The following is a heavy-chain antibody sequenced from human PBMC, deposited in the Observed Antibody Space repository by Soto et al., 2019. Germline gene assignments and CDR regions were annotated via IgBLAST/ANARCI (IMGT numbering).Heavy chain of an antibody. CDR3: SRDLHSGGKYWYFDI. J-gene: IGHJ2*01. CDR2: INSFSGDT. CDR1: GYTFTHYG. Sequence: QVQLVQSGAEVKKPGASVKVSCKASGYTFTHYGIPWVRQAPGQGLEWMGWINSFSGDTNYPQKLQGRLTMTTDTSTNTVYMEVRNLRSDDTAVYYCSRDLHSGGKYWYFDIWGRGTLVTVSS. V-gene: IGHV1-18*01. D-gene: IGHD2-15*01.